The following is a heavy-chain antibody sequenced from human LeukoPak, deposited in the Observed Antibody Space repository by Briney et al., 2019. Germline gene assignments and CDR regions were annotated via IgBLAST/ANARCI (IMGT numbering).Heavy chain of an antibody. Sequence: PSETLSLTCTVSGGSISSYYWSWIRQPAGKGLQWIGRIYSSGSTNYNPSLKSRVTMSVDTSKNQFSLRLSSVTAADTAVYYCAREIAAAGYFDYWGQGTLVTVSS. D-gene: IGHD6-13*01. J-gene: IGHJ4*02. CDR1: GGSISSYY. V-gene: IGHV4-4*07. CDR3: AREIAAAGYFDY. CDR2: IYSSGST.